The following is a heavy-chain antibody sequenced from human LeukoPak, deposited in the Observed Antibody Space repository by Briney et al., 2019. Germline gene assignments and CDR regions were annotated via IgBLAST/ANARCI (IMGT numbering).Heavy chain of an antibody. CDR2: LSQSENT. V-gene: IGHV4-38-2*02. D-gene: IGHD5-24*01. CDR1: GDSITSSYF. J-gene: IGHJ5*02. Sequence: SETLSLTCRVSGDSITSSYFWGWVRQPPGKGLEWIGSLSQSENTYYNPSLKSRLTISLDTSKSHFSLNLSAVTAADTAVYFCARARTYNHHPNWIDLWGQGVRVTVSS. CDR3: ARARTYNHHPNWIDL.